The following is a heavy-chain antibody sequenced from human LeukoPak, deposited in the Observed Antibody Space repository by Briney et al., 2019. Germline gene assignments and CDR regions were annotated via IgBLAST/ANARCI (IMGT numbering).Heavy chain of an antibody. CDR2: IKSKTDGGTI. D-gene: IGHD3-22*01. V-gene: IGHV3-15*01. Sequence: GGSLRLSCAASGFTFSNAWMSWVRQAPGKGLEWVGRIKSKTDGGTIGYAAPVKGRFTISRDDSRNTLYLQMDSLKIEGTAVYYCTTDRYYDNSELQFQHWGQGTLVTVSS. CDR1: GFTFSNAW. CDR3: TTDRYYDNSELQFQH. J-gene: IGHJ1*01.